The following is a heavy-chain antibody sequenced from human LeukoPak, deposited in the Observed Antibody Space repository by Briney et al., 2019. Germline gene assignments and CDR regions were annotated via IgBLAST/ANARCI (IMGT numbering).Heavy chain of an antibody. CDR1: GGTFSNYA. CDR3: AREWDYHSSGYYYYY. Sequence: SVKVSCKASGGTFSNYAISWVRQAPGQGLEWMGGIIPLFGTANYAQKFQGRVTITADESTSTAYMELGSLRSEDTAVYYCAREWDYHSSGYYYYYWGQGTLVTVSS. V-gene: IGHV1-69*13. D-gene: IGHD3-22*01. J-gene: IGHJ4*02. CDR2: IIPLFGTA.